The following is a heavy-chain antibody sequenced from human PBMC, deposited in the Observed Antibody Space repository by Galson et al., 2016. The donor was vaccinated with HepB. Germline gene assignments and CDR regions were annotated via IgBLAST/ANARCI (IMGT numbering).Heavy chain of an antibody. CDR1: GDSVSSNKW. CDR2: IHHRRSS. CDR3: ARGGDWRLDY. Sequence: SETLSLTCAVYGDSVSSNKWWTWVRQPPGKELEWIGEIHHRRSSNFNPSLKSRVTISVDKSKNQFSLRLNSVTAADTAVYFCARGGDWRLDYWGQGSLVTVSS. J-gene: IGHJ4*02. V-gene: IGHV4-4*02. D-gene: IGHD2-21*02.